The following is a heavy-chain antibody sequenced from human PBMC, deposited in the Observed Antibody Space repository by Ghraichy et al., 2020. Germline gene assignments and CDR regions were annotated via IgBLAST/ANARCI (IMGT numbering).Heavy chain of an antibody. CDR1: GGSISSYY. CDR3: ASTGDSSGYSDY. D-gene: IGHD3-22*01. CDR2: IYYSGST. Sequence: SETLSLTCTVSGGSISSYYWSWIRQPPGKGLEWIGYIYYSGSTNYNPSLKSRVTISVDTSKNQFSLKLSSVTAADTAVYYCASTGDSSGYSDYWGQGTLVTVSS. J-gene: IGHJ4*02. V-gene: IGHV4-59*01.